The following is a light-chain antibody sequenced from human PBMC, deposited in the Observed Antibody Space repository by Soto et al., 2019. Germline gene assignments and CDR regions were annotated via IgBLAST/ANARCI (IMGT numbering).Light chain of an antibody. J-gene: IGKJ1*01. CDR2: GAS. Sequence: EIVMTQSPATLSVSPGERATLSCRASQSISNNLAWYHQRPGQAPRLLTYGASTRATGIPARFSGSGSGTYFTLTISSLQSEDFAVYYCQQYNNWWTFGQGTRVEIK. V-gene: IGKV3-15*01. CDR3: QQYNNWWT. CDR1: QSISNN.